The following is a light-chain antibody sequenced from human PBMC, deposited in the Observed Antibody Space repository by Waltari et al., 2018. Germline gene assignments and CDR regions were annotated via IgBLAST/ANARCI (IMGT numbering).Light chain of an antibody. J-gene: IGLJ3*02. CDR3: QVWDRSSDSWV. V-gene: IGLV3-21*04. CDR1: NIGRQS. Sequence: SYVLTQPPSVSVAPGKTARITCGGNNIGRQSLPWYQQKPGQAPILFLYFDSDRPSGIPERFSGSNFGDTATLTISRVEAGDEADYYCQVWDRSSDSWVFGGGTKLTVL. CDR2: FDS.